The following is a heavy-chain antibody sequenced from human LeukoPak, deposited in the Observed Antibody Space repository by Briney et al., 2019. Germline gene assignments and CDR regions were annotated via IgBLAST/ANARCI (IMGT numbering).Heavy chain of an antibody. CDR1: GGTFSSYP. CDR2: IIPILGIA. Sequence: SVKASCKASGGTFSSYPISWVRQAPGQGLEWMGRIIPILGIANYAQKFQGRVTITADKSTSTAYMELSSLRSEDTAVYYCARDGSVGDYAVSWFDPWGQGTLVTVSS. CDR3: ARDGSVGDYAVSWFDP. D-gene: IGHD4-17*01. V-gene: IGHV1-69*04. J-gene: IGHJ5*02.